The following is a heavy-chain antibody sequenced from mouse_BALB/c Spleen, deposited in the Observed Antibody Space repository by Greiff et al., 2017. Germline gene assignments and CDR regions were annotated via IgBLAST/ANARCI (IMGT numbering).Heavy chain of an antibody. CDR1: GFSLTSYG. V-gene: IGHV2-2*02. J-gene: IGHJ3*01. CDR3: ARKLGPAWFAY. Sequence: QVQLQQSGPGLVQPSQSLSITCTVSGFSLTSYGVHWVRQSPGKGLEWLGVICSGGSTDYNAAFISRLSISKDNSKSQVFFKMNSLQANDTAIYYCARKLGPAWFAYWGQGTLVTVSA. CDR2: ICSGGST. D-gene: IGHD4-1*01.